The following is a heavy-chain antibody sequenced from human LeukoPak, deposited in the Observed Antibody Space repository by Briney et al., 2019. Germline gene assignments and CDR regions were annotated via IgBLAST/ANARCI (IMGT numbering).Heavy chain of an antibody. CDR3: ARAMIVVVNWFDP. D-gene: IGHD3-22*01. J-gene: IGHJ5*02. Sequence: ASVKVSCTASGYTFTGYYMHWVRQAPGQGLEWMGWINPNSGGTNYAQKFQGRVTMTRDTSISTAYMELSRLRSDDTAVYYCARAMIVVVNWFDPWGQGPLVTVSS. CDR2: INPNSGGT. V-gene: IGHV1-2*02. CDR1: GYTFTGYY.